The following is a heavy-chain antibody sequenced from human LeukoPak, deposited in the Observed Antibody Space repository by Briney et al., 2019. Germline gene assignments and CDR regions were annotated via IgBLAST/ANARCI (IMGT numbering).Heavy chain of an antibody. CDR2: MNPNSGNT. CDR3: ARESSRGSSWYNYYGMDV. CDR1: GYTFTTYD. V-gene: IGHV1-8*01. J-gene: IGHJ6*02. D-gene: IGHD6-13*01. Sequence: ASVKVSCKASGYTFTTYDINWVRQATGQGLEWMGWMNPNSGNTGYAQRFQGRVTMTRDTSISTAYMELSSLRSEDTAVYYCARESSRGSSWYNYYGMDVWGQGTTVTVSS.